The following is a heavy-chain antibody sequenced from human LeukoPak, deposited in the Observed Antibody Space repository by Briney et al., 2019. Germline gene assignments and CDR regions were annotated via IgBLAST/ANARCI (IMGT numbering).Heavy chain of an antibody. CDR3: ARNENSGWGYFDY. Sequence: GGSLRHSCAASGFTFSSYAMSWVRQAPGKGLEWVSVIGGSNGITFYVGSVKGRFTISRDNSKDTLYLQMNSLRAEDTAVYYCARNENSGWGYFDYWGQGTLVTVSS. CDR2: IGGSNGIT. J-gene: IGHJ4*02. CDR1: GFTFSSYA. D-gene: IGHD5-12*01. V-gene: IGHV3-23*01.